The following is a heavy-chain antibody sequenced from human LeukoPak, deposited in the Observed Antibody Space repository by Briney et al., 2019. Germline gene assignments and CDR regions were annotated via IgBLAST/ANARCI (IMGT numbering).Heavy chain of an antibody. Sequence: GVSLRLSCVASGITFSSYAMSWVRQAPGKGLEWVSAISGSGVTTHYAGSVKGRFSISRDNSKNTLYLQMNSLRVEDTALYYCAKKVVVGATSPYSDFQDWGQGTLVTVSS. CDR3: AKKVVVGATSPYSDFQD. CDR2: ISGSGVTT. D-gene: IGHD1-26*01. J-gene: IGHJ1*01. V-gene: IGHV3-23*01. CDR1: GITFSSYA.